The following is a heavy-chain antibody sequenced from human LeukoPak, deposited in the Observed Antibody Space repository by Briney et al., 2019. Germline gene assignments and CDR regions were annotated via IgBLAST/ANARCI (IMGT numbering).Heavy chain of an antibody. CDR1: GFTFNNHW. CDR2: IRHDGSDK. V-gene: IGHV3-7*03. D-gene: IGHD6-13*01. Sequence: GGSLRLSCAASGFTFNNHWMSWVRQAPGKGLEWVANIRHDGSDKKYVDSVKGRFAISRDNAENLLFLQMNSLRAEDTAVYYCARRITIAAAGWGYGMDVWGQGTTVTVSS. CDR3: ARRITIAAAGWGYGMDV. J-gene: IGHJ6*02.